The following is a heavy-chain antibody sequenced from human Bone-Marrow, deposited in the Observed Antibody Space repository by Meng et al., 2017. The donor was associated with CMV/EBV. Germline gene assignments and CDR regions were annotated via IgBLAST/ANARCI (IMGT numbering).Heavy chain of an antibody. CDR3: TTDQREYSYDYKFLFDF. CDR1: GFGFTYAC. V-gene: IGHV3-15*01. CDR2: IKAKTDGGTT. Sequence: EVQLVESGGGLVQPGGSLRLSCSTSGFGFTYACMTWLRQVPGKGLEWVGHIKAKTDGGTTGYAAAVKGRFTISRDDSRDTVYLQMNSLRAEDTAVYYCTTDQREYSYDYKFLFDFWGQGPLVTVDS. J-gene: IGHJ4*02. D-gene: IGHD5-18*01.